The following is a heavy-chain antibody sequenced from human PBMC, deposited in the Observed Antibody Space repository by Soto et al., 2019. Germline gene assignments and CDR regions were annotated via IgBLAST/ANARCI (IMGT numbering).Heavy chain of an antibody. J-gene: IGHJ4*02. D-gene: IGHD3-3*01. CDR1: GFTVSSNY. CDR3: ARVKFFGVNSDY. V-gene: IGHV3-53*01. Sequence: LRLSCAASGFTVSSNYMSWVRQAPGKGLEWVSVIYSGGSTYYADSVKGRFTISRDNSKNTLYLQMNSLGAEDTAVYYCARVKFFGVNSDYWGQGTLVTVSS. CDR2: IYSGGST.